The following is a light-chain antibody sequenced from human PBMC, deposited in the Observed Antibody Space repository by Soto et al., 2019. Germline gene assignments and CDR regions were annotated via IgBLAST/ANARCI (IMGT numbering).Light chain of an antibody. CDR1: SSDVGGYNY. Sequence: QSALTQPRSMSGSPAQSVTISCTGTSSDVGGYNYVSWYQQHPGKAPKLMIYDVSQRPSGVPDRFSGSKSGNTASLTISGLQAEDEADYYCCSYAGSYTWVFGGGTQL. CDR3: CSYAGSYTWV. CDR2: DVS. J-gene: IGLJ2*01. V-gene: IGLV2-11*01.